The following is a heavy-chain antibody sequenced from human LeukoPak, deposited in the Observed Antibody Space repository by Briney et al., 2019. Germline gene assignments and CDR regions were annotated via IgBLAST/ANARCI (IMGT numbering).Heavy chain of an antibody. CDR3: AADPNTGYDFSLGYY. CDR1: GFTFTSSA. V-gene: IGHV1-58*01. Sequence: GTSVKVSCKASGFTFTSSAVQWVRQARGQRLEWIGWIVVGSGNTNYAQKFQERVTITRDMSTSTAYMELSSLRSEDTAVYYCAADPNTGYDFSLGYYWGQGTLVTVSS. CDR2: IVVGSGNT. D-gene: IGHD3-3*01. J-gene: IGHJ4*02.